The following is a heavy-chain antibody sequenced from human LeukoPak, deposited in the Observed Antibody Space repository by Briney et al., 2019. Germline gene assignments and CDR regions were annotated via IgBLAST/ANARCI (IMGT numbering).Heavy chain of an antibody. CDR1: GYSFTSYW. Sequence: GESLKISCKGSGYSFTSYWISWVRQMPGKGLEWMGIIYPGDSDTRYSPSFQGQVTISADKSISTAYLQWSSLKASDTAMYYCARLSYDFWSGYPNWFDPWGQGTLVTVSS. CDR2: IYPGDSDT. CDR3: ARLSYDFWSGYPNWFDP. V-gene: IGHV5-51*01. D-gene: IGHD3-3*01. J-gene: IGHJ5*02.